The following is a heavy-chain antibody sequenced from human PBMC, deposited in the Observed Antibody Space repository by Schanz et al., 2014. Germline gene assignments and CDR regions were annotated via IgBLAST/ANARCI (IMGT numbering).Heavy chain of an antibody. CDR3: ARDTTWRLDL. J-gene: IGHJ2*01. D-gene: IGHD1-1*01. CDR2: VFPNGIT. V-gene: IGHV4-61*02. CDR1: GGSIRSGTYY. Sequence: QVQLQESGPGLVKPSQTLSLTCTVSGGSIRSGTYYWSWIRQPAGKALEWVGRVFPNGITNYNPSLKSRFPLSRDTSKTQFSLTLTSLTAADTAVYYCARDTTWRLDLWGRGTLVTVSS.